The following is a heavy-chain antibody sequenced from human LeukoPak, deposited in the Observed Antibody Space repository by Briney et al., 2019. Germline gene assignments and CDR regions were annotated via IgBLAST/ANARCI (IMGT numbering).Heavy chain of an antibody. CDR2: ISSSGSTK. D-gene: IGHD6-19*01. V-gene: IGHV3-48*03. CDR1: GFTSESTFSDFE. CDR3: ATMAVASAFDY. Sequence: PGGSLRLSCVVPGFTSESTFSDFEMYWVRQAPGKGLRWGSYISSSGSTKYYADSAKGRFTISRDNAKNSLFLQMNSLRAEDTAVYYCATMAVASAFDYWGQGSLVTVSS. J-gene: IGHJ4*02.